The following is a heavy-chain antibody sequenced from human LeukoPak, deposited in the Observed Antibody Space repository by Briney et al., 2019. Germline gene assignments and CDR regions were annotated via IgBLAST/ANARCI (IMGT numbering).Heavy chain of an antibody. D-gene: IGHD3-10*01. V-gene: IGHV3-48*03. J-gene: IGHJ4*02. Sequence: GGSLRLSCAASGFTFSSYEMNWVRQSPGKGLEWVSYISSNGNNIYYADSVKGRFTISRDNAKNSLYLQMNSLRAEDTAVYYCARDPGFGFWGQGTRVTVSS. CDR1: GFTFSSYE. CDR3: ARDPGFGF. CDR2: ISSNGNNI.